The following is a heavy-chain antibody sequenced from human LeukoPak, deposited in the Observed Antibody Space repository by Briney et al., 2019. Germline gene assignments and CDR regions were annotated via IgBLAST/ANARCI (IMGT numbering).Heavy chain of an antibody. Sequence: RGSLRLSCAAPGFTFSSYWMSWVRQAPGKGLEWVANIKQDGSGKYYVDSVKGRFTISRDNAKNSLYLQMNSLRAEDTAVYYCATDIVLMVYATHDYWGQGTLVTVSS. D-gene: IGHD2-8*01. V-gene: IGHV3-7*03. CDR1: GFTFSSYW. CDR2: IKQDGSGK. J-gene: IGHJ4*02. CDR3: ATDIVLMVYATHDY.